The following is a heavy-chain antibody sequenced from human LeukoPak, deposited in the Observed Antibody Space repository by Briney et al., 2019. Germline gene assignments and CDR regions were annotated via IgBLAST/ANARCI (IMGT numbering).Heavy chain of an antibody. Sequence: SETLSLTCAVYGGSFSGYYWSWIRQPPGKGLEWIGEINHSGSTNYNPSLKSRVTISADSSKNQFSLKLNSVTAADTAVYYCAKNGQTGFSFDPWGQGTLVIVSS. D-gene: IGHD3-9*01. CDR2: INHSGST. V-gene: IGHV4-34*01. CDR1: GGSFSGYY. CDR3: AKNGQTGFSFDP. J-gene: IGHJ5*02.